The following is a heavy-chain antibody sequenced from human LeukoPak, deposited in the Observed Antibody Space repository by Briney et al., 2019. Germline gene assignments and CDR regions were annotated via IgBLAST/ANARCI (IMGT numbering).Heavy chain of an antibody. CDR2: IYYCWSP. CDR3: ARGEESYYDFWSGYYSGWFDP. CDR1: GGSISRGGYY. Sequence: PSQTLSLTCTVSGGSISRGGYYCSWIRQHPGKGAEWIGYIYYCWSPYKNPSLKSRVIISVDTSKNQFSLKLSSVTAADTAVYYCARGEESYYDFWSGYYSGWFDPWGQGTLVTVSS. D-gene: IGHD3-3*01. V-gene: IGHV4-31*03. J-gene: IGHJ5*02.